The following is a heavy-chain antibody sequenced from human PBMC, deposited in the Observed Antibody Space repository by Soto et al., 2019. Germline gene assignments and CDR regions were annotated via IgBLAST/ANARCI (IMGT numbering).Heavy chain of an antibody. Sequence: SETLSLTCTVSGGSISSYYWSLIRQPQGKGLEWIGYIYYSGSTNYNPSLKSRVTISVDTSKNQFSLKLSSVTAADTAVYYCARPTYNSGSPFDYWGQGTLVTVSS. V-gene: IGHV4-59*01. CDR2: IYYSGST. CDR1: GGSISSYY. D-gene: IGHD1-20*01. CDR3: ARPTYNSGSPFDY. J-gene: IGHJ4*02.